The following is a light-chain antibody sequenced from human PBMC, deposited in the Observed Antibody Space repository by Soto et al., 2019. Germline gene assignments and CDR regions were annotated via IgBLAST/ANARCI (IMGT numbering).Light chain of an antibody. CDR3: SSYTSSDTVV. J-gene: IGLJ2*01. Sequence: QSALTQPASVSGSPGQSITISCTGTSSDVGDYNYVSWYQQHPDKAPKLMIYEVSNRPSGVSSRFSGSKSGNTASLTISGLQAEDEADYYCSSYTSSDTVVFGGGTKLTGL. CDR1: SSDVGDYNY. V-gene: IGLV2-14*01. CDR2: EVS.